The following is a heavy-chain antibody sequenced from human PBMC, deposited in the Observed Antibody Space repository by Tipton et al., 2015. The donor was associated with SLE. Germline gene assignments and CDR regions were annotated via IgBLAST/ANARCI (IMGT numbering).Heavy chain of an antibody. CDR3: ARGRFPAAGTAFDI. CDR1: GGSISSSSYY. V-gene: IGHV4-39*07. D-gene: IGHD6-13*01. J-gene: IGHJ3*02. Sequence: TLSLTCTVSGGSISSSSYYWGWIRQPPGKGLEWIGSIYYSGSTNYNPSLKSRVTISVDTSKNQFSLKLSSVTAADTAVYYCARGRFPAAGTAFDIWGQGTMVTVCS. CDR2: IYYSGST.